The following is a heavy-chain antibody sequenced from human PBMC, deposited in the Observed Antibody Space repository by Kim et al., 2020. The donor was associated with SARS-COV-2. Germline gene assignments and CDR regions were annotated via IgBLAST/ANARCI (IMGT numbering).Heavy chain of an antibody. CDR1: GFTFSSYS. D-gene: IGHD3-22*01. CDR2: ISSRSSYI. Sequence: GGSLRLSCAASGFTFSSYSMNWVRQAPGKGLEWVSSISSRSSYIYYADSLKGRFTISRDNAKNSLYLQMNSLRAEDTAVYYCARPPDYYSSGWGQGTLVTVSS. CDR3: ARPPDYYSSG. J-gene: IGHJ4*02. V-gene: IGHV3-21*01.